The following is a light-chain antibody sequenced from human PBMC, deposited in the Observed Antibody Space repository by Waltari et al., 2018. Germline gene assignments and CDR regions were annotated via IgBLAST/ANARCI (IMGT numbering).Light chain of an antibody. CDR2: DVN. CDR3: SSFTRTNSWV. CDR1: SIDAGGYNY. J-gene: IGLJ3*02. Sequence: HSALAQPAPVSGSPGQSITIPCTGTSIDAGGYNYVSWYQQHPVKPPSLMIYDVNNRPSGVSNRFSGSKSGNTASLTISGLQAEDEADYYCSSFTRTNSWVFGGGTKLTVL. V-gene: IGLV2-14*03.